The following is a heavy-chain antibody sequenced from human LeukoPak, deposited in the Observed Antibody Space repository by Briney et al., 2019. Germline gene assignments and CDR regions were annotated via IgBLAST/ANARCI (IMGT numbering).Heavy chain of an antibody. D-gene: IGHD1-26*01. CDR3: AKVVGATTDFDY. Sequence: AGGSLRLSCAASGFTFSSYGMHWVRQAPGKGLEWVAVISYDGSNKYYADSVKGRFTISRDNSKNTLYLQMSSLRAEDTAVYYCAKVVGATTDFDYWGQGTLVTVSS. CDR1: GFTFSSYG. CDR2: ISYDGSNK. J-gene: IGHJ4*02. V-gene: IGHV3-30*18.